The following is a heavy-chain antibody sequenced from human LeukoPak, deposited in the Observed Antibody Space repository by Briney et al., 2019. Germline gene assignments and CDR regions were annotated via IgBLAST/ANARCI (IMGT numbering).Heavy chain of an antibody. J-gene: IGHJ4*02. CDR3: ARALLGEYYFDY. CDR1: GGTFSSYA. V-gene: IGHV1-69*05. CDR2: IIPIFGTA. D-gene: IGHD3-16*01. Sequence: SVKVSCKASGGTFSSYAISWVRQAPGQGLEWMGRIIPIFGTANYAQKFQGRVTITTDESTSTAYMELSSLRSVDTAVYYCARALLGEYYFDYWGQGTLVTVSS.